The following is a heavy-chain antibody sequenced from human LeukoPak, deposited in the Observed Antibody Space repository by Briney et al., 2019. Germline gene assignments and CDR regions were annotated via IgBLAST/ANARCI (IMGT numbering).Heavy chain of an antibody. Sequence: GGSLRLSCAASGFTFSNYAMSWVRQAPGKGLEWVSGINVSGGSTFYADSVRGRFTISRDNSKNSLYLQMNSLRAEDTAVYYCARWEDGELLTYWGQGTLVSVSS. CDR1: GFTFSNYA. V-gene: IGHV3-23*01. D-gene: IGHD3-10*01. CDR3: ARWEDGELLTY. CDR2: INVSGGST. J-gene: IGHJ4*02.